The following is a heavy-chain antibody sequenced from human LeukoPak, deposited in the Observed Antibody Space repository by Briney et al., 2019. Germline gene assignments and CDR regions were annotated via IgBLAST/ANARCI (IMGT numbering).Heavy chain of an antibody. Sequence: ALVKVSCTASGYTFAGYYMHWVRQAPGQGLEWMGWINPNSGDTNYAQKFQGRVTMTRDTSISTAYMEMTRLRSDDTAVYYCARAPYCDSTSCYTGSNWFDPWGQGTLVTVSS. D-gene: IGHD2-2*02. V-gene: IGHV1-2*02. CDR2: INPNSGDT. J-gene: IGHJ5*02. CDR1: GYTFAGYY. CDR3: ARAPYCDSTSCYTGSNWFDP.